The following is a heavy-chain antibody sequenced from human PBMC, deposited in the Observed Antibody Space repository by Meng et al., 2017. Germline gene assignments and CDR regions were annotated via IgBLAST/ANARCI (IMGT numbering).Heavy chain of an antibody. D-gene: IGHD3-3*01. CDR3: ASGHRSGYYRDY. CDR2: ISSSGSTI. CDR1: GFTFSIYE. Sequence: GESLKISCAASGFTFSIYEMNWVRQAPGKGLEWVSYISSSGSTIYYADSVKGRFTIARDNAKNSLYLQMNSLRAEDTAVYYCASGHRSGYYRDYWGQGTLVTVSS. V-gene: IGHV3-48*03. J-gene: IGHJ4*02.